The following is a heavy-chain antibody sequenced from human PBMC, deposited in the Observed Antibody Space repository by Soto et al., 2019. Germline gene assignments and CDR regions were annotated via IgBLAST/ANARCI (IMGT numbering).Heavy chain of an antibody. CDR1: GFTFSSYA. J-gene: IGHJ4*02. D-gene: IGHD1-26*01. CDR3: ARRGSGSDYDY. CDR2: ISGSGGST. Sequence: EVQLLESGGGLVQPGGSLRLSCAASGFTFSSYAMRWVRQAPVKGMEWVSAISGSGGSTYYEDSVKGRFTIPRDNSKHTLYLQMNSRRGEDAAVYDCARRGSGSDYDYWGQGTLVTVSS. V-gene: IGHV3-23*01.